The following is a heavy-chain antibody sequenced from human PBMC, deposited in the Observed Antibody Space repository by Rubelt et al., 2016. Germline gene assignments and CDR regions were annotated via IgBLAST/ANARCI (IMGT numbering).Heavy chain of an antibody. CDR1: GFTFDDYA. Sequence: EVQLVESGGGLVQPGRSLRLSCAASGFTFDDYAMHWVRQAPGKGLEWVSGISWNSGSIGYADSVKGRFTISRDNAKNSLYLQMNSLRAEDTALYYCAKDTISIAAAGTYFDYWGQGTLVTVSS. CDR2: ISWNSGSI. D-gene: IGHD6-13*01. V-gene: IGHV3-9*01. J-gene: IGHJ4*02. CDR3: AKDTISIAAAGTYFDY.